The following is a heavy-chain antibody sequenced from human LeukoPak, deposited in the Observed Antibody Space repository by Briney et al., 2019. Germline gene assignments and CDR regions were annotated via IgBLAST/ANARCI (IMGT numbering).Heavy chain of an antibody. D-gene: IGHD2-8*01. Sequence: PGGSLRLSCAASGFTFSSYGMYWVRQAPGKGLDWVASIRYHGNNEYYADSVKGRFTVSRDNSKNTLYLQMSSLSAEDTAVYYCAKVKGSWSSYYGMDVWGQGTTVTVSS. CDR3: AKVKGSWSSYYGMDV. J-gene: IGHJ6*02. CDR1: GFTFSSYG. V-gene: IGHV3-30*02. CDR2: IRYHGNNE.